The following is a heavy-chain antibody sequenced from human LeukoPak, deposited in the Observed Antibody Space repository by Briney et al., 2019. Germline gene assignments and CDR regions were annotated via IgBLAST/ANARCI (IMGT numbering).Heavy chain of an antibody. CDR2: IYYSGST. CDR1: GGSISSYY. D-gene: IGHD7-27*01. V-gene: IGHV4-59*01. CDR3: ARGRGRLGSYYYYYMDV. J-gene: IGHJ6*03. Sequence: SETLSLTCTVSGGSISSYYWSWIRQPPGKGLEWIGYIYYSGSTNYNPSLKSRVTISVDTFKNQFSLKLSSVTAADTAVYYCARGRGRLGSYYYYYMDVWGKGTAVTVSS.